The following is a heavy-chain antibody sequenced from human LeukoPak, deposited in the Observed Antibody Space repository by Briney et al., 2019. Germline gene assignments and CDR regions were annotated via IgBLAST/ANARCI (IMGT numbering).Heavy chain of an antibody. D-gene: IGHD3-22*01. CDR3: ARAQSDSSGYYYVGDY. Sequence: QPGGSLRLSCAAPGFTLSDYYMAWVRQAPGQGLEWVARTRKKAKGYTTEYAASVKGRFTISRDDSKNPVDLQMNSLITEDTAVYYCARAQSDSSGYYYVGDYWGQGTLVTVSS. CDR1: GFTLSDYY. CDR2: TRKKAKGYTT. J-gene: IGHJ4*02. V-gene: IGHV3-72*01.